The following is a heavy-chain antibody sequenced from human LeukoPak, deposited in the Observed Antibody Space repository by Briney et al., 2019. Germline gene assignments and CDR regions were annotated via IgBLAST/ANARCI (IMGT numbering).Heavy chain of an antibody. CDR2: FYISGSA. J-gene: IGHJ4*02. V-gene: IGHV4-61*02. Sequence: SETLSLTCTVSGGSISSGNYYWSWIRQPAGKGLEWIGRFYISGSANYNPSLKSRVTISVDTSKNQVSLKLSFVTAADTAVYYCAIPLGSGNWGQGTLVTVSS. D-gene: IGHD3-10*02. CDR1: GGSISSGNYY. CDR3: AIPLGSGN.